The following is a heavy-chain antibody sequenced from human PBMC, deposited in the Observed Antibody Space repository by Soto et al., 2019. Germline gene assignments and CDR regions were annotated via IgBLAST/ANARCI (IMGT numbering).Heavy chain of an antibody. CDR3: AKPQGYDYSNYVDY. J-gene: IGHJ4*01. CDR2: ISGSGGST. Sequence: PGGSLRLSWPASGFTFSSYAMSWVRQAPGKGLEWVSAISGSGGSTYYADSVKGRFTISRDNSKNTLYLQMNSLRAEDTAVYYCAKPQGYDYSNYVDYWGQGTLVTVSS. CDR1: GFTFSSYA. V-gene: IGHV3-23*01. D-gene: IGHD4-4*01.